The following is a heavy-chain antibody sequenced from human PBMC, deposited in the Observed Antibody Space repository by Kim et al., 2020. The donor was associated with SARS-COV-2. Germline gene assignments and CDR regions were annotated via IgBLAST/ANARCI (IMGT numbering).Heavy chain of an antibody. J-gene: IGHJ4*02. CDR3: ARGGYSYGHFDF. D-gene: IGHD5-18*01. Sequence: YYADSAKRRFTISRDNSRSTVYLQMNSQRAGDTAVYYCARGGYSYGHFDFWGQGTLVTVSS. V-gene: IGHV3-53*01.